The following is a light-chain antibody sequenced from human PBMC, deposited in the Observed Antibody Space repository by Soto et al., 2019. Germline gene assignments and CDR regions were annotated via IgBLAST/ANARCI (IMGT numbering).Light chain of an antibody. CDR3: ASYTTTFSLV. J-gene: IGLJ2*01. CDR1: SSDVGAYNY. Sequence: QSALTQPASVSGSPGQSITISCTGTSSDVGAYNYVSWYQQHPGKVPKLRIFDVANRPAGVSNRFSGSKSGNTASLTISGPHSEDEADYYCASYTTTFSLVFGAGTKLTVL. CDR2: DVA. V-gene: IGLV2-14*01.